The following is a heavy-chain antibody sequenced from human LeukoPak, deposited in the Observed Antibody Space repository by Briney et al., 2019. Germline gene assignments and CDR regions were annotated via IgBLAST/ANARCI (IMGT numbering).Heavy chain of an antibody. CDR2: INHSGGT. CDR1: GGSFSGYY. D-gene: IGHD3-9*01. Sequence: PSETLSLTCAVYGGSFSGYYWSWIRQPPGKGLEWIGEINHSGGTNYNPSLKSRVTISVDTSKNQFSLKLSSVTAADTAVYYCARGLRYPSRMDVWGKGTTVTVSS. J-gene: IGHJ6*04. V-gene: IGHV4-34*01. CDR3: ARGLRYPSRMDV.